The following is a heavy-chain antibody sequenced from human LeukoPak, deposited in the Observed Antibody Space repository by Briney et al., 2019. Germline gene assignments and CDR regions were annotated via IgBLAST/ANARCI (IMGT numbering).Heavy chain of an antibody. J-gene: IGHJ5*02. CDR3: ASSGGYSYGYHS. Sequence: ASVKVSCKASGYTFTGYYMHWVRQAPGQGLGWMGRINTNSGGTNYAQKFQGRVTMTRDTSISTAYMELSRLRSDDTAVYYCASSGGYSYGYHSWGQGTLVTVSS. D-gene: IGHD5-18*01. CDR1: GYTFTGYY. CDR2: INTNSGGT. V-gene: IGHV1-2*06.